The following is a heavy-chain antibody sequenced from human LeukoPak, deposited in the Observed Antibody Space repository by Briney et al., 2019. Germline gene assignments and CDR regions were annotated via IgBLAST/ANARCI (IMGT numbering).Heavy chain of an antibody. CDR1: GFTFSSYG. CDR2: ISSDGSNK. J-gene: IGHJ5*02. V-gene: IGHV3-30*18. CDR3: ANGFTWFVA. Sequence: GGTLRLSCAASGFTFSSYGMHSVRQAPGKGLEWVAVISSDGSNKYYADSVKGRFTISRDNSKNALYLQMSILRAEDTAIYYCANGFTWFVAWGQGTLVTVSS.